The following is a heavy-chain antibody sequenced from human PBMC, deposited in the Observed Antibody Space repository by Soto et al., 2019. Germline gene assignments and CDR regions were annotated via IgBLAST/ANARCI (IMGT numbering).Heavy chain of an antibody. CDR3: ARETYRGFYFDY. D-gene: IGHD4-4*01. Sequence: LRLSCAASGFTFTDYWTRWVRQAPGKGLVWVSRINSDGSRTSYTDSVTGRFTISRDNAKNTLYLQMNSLRVEDTALYYCARETYRGFYFDYWGQGTLVTVSS. V-gene: IGHV3-74*01. CDR2: INSDGSRT. CDR1: GFTFTDYW. J-gene: IGHJ4*02.